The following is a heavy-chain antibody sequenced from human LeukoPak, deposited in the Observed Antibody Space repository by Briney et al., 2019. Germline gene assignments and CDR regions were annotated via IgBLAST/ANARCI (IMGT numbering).Heavy chain of an antibody. CDR1: GYTFTSYY. J-gene: IGHJ4*02. CDR2: INPSGGST. Sequence: VASVKVSCKASGYTFTSYYMHWVRQAPGQGLEWMGIINPSGGSTSYAQKFQDRVTMTRDMSTSTVYMELSSLRSEDTAVYYCARGKDIVVVVAATHFDYWGQGTLVTVSS. V-gene: IGHV1-46*01. CDR3: ARGKDIVVVVAATHFDY. D-gene: IGHD2-15*01.